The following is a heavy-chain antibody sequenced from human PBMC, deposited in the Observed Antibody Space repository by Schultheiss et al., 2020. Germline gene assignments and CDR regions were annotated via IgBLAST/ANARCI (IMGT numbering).Heavy chain of an antibody. J-gene: IGHJ6*02. D-gene: IGHD4-17*01. CDR3: ARDRGNYGDPTSYGMSV. CDR1: GYTFTGYY. CDR2: INPNSGGT. Sequence: ASVKVSCAASGYTFTGYYMHWVRQAPGQGPAWMGWINPNSGGTDYAQKFQGWVTMTRDTSISTAYMELRSLRSDDTAVYYCARDRGNYGDPTSYGMSVWGQEATVNVSS. V-gene: IGHV1-2*04.